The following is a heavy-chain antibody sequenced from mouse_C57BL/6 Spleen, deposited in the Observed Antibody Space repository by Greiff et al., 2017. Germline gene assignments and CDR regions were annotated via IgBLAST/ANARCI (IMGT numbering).Heavy chain of an antibody. D-gene: IGHD1-1*01. CDR2: INPYNGGT. CDR3: ARFNYVLYYYAMDY. V-gene: IGHV1-19*01. Sequence: VQLQQSGPVLVKPGASVKMSCKASGYTFTDYYMNWVKQSHGKSLEWIGVINPYNGGTSYNQKFKGKATLTVDKSSSTAYMERNSLTSEDSAVYYCARFNYVLYYYAMDYWGQGTSVTVSS. J-gene: IGHJ4*01. CDR1: GYTFTDYY.